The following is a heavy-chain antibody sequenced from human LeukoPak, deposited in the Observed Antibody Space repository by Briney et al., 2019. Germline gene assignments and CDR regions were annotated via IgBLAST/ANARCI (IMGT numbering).Heavy chain of an antibody. D-gene: IGHD3-22*01. CDR1: GFSFSNDA. V-gene: IGHV3-23*01. CDR3: AKNSYYYDSSGYYYDY. J-gene: IGHJ4*02. Sequence: GGSLRLSCAASGFSFSNDAMSWVRQAPGEGPEWVSTISGPGHEIYYRDSVRGRFTISRDNSKNTLYLQMNSLRAEDTAVYYCAKNSYYYDSSGYYYDYWGQGTLVTVSS. CDR2: ISGPGHEI.